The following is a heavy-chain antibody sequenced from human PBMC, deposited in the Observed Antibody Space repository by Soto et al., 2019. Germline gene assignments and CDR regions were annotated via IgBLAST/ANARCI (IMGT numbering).Heavy chain of an antibody. J-gene: IGHJ4*02. CDR3: ARYRREAVAGYTLDN. Sequence: KPSETLSLTCTVSGGAISGYYWTWVRQPAGKGLEWIGRIYSSGGTKYNPSLKSRVDMSLDTSKSQFSLKVNSMTAADTAVYYCARYRREAVAGYTLDNWGQGILVTVSS. CDR1: GGAISGYY. V-gene: IGHV4-4*07. CDR2: IYSSGGT. D-gene: IGHD6-13*01.